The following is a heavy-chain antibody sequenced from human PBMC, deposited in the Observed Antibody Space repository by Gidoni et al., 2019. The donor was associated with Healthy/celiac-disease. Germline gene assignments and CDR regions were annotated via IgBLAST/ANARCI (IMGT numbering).Heavy chain of an antibody. V-gene: IGHV3-7*03. CDR2: IKQDGSEK. J-gene: IGHJ3*02. Sequence: EVQLVESGGGLVQPGGSLRLACAASGFTFSSYWMSWVRQAPGKGLEWVPNIKQDGSEKYYVDSVKGRFTISRDNAKNSLYLQMNSLRAEDTAVYYCAREGDLPAGGAFDIWGQGTMVTVSS. CDR1: GFTFSSYW. D-gene: IGHD1-26*01. CDR3: AREGDLPAGGAFDI.